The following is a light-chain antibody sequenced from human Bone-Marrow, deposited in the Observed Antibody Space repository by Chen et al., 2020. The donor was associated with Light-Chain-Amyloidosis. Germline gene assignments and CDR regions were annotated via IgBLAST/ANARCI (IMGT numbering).Light chain of an antibody. CDR2: DDS. V-gene: IGLV3-21*02. CDR1: NIGSTS. Sequence: YVLTQPSSVSVAPGQTDTIACGGNNIGSTSVHWYQQTPGQAPLLVVYDDSDRPSGIPERLSGSNSGNTATLTISRVEAGDDADYYCQVWDRSSDRPVFGGGTKLTVL. CDR3: QVWDRSSDRPV. J-gene: IGLJ3*02.